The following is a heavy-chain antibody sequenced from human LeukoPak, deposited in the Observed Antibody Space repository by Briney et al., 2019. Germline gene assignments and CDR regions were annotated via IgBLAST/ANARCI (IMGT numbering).Heavy chain of an antibody. CDR3: ATNWSDFDY. CDR1: DGSISSGSYY. CDR2: IYTRGGT. D-gene: IGHD1-1*01. Sequence: SETLSLTCTVSDGSISSGSYYWTWIRQPAGKGPEWIGRIYTRGGTTYNPSLKSRVTISIDTSKNQFSLKLSSVTAADTAVYYCATNWSDFDYWGPGTLVTVSS. V-gene: IGHV4-61*02. J-gene: IGHJ4*02.